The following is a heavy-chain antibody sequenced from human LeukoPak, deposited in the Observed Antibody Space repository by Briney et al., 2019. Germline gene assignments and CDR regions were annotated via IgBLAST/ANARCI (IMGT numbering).Heavy chain of an antibody. J-gene: IGHJ3*02. CDR1: GYTLTELS. Sequence: GASVKVSCKVSGYTLTELSMHWVRQAPGKGLEWMGGFDPEDGETIYAQKFQGRVTMTEDTSTDTAYMELSSLRSEDTAVYYCATHFDWLPGHAFDIWGQGTMVTVSS. CDR2: FDPEDGET. V-gene: IGHV1-24*01. CDR3: ATHFDWLPGHAFDI. D-gene: IGHD3-9*01.